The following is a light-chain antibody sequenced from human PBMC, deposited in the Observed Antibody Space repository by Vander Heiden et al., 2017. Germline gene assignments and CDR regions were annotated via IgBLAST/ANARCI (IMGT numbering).Light chain of an antibody. J-gene: IGKJ5*01. CDR2: WAS. CDR3: QQYSSTPIT. Sequence: DIVMTQPPDSLAVPLGERATINCKSSQSVLYSSNNENYLAWYQQKTGQPPKLLIYWASTRESGVPDRFSGSGSGTDFTLTISSLQAEDVAVYYCQQYSSTPITFGQGTQLEIK. CDR1: QSVLYSSNNENY. V-gene: IGKV4-1*01.